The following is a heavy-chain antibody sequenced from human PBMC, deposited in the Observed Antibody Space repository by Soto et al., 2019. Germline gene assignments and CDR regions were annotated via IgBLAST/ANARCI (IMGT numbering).Heavy chain of an antibody. CDR3: ARARYDSSGYYYFDY. D-gene: IGHD3-22*01. CDR1: GGSISGYY. Sequence: PSETLSLTCTVSGGSISGYYWSWIRQPPGKGLEWIGYIYYSGSTNYNPSLKSRVTIPLGTPKSQFSLRLRSVTAADTAVYYCARARYDSSGYYYFDYWGQGTLVTVSS. V-gene: IGHV4-59*01. J-gene: IGHJ4*02. CDR2: IYYSGST.